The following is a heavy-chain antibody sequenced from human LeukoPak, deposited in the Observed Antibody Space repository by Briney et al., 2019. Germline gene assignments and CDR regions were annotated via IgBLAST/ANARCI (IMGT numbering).Heavy chain of an antibody. CDR2: ISGSGYST. J-gene: IGHJ6*03. CDR3: AKDFYGGTFWGYMDV. Sequence: GGSLRLSCAASGFTFSSYAMSWVRQAPGKGLEWVSAISGSGYSTYYADSVKGRFTISRDNSKNTLYLQMNSLRAEDTAIYYCAKDFYGGTFWGYMDVWGKGTTVTVSS. V-gene: IGHV3-23*01. CDR1: GFTFSSYA. D-gene: IGHD4-23*01.